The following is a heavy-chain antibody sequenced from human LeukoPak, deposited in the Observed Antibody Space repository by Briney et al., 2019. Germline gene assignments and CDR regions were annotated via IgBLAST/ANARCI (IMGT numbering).Heavy chain of an antibody. J-gene: IGHJ6*04. CDR3: AGLYV. Sequence: PSETLSLTCTVSGGSISSGSYYWSWIRQPAGKGLEWIGRVYTSGTFSYNPSFASRVAMSVDTSKNQLSLTLRSVTAADTAVYYCAGLYVWGKGTTVTVSS. D-gene: IGHD3-16*01. CDR1: GGSISSGSYY. V-gene: IGHV4-61*02. CDR2: VYTSGTF.